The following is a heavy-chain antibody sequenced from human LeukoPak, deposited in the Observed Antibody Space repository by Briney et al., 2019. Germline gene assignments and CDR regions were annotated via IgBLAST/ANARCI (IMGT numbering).Heavy chain of an antibody. D-gene: IGHD6-19*01. J-gene: IGHJ4*02. CDR1: GFTFNAYA. CDR2: ISWNSGST. Sequence: GGSLRLSCSASGFTFNAYAMHWVRQAPGKGLEWVSGISWNSGSTGYGDSVKGRFTISRDNAKNSLSLQMHSLRPEDTALYYCAKPKTTSSGWYFFDTWGQGTLVTVSS. V-gene: IGHV3-9*01. CDR3: AKPKTTSSGWYFFDT.